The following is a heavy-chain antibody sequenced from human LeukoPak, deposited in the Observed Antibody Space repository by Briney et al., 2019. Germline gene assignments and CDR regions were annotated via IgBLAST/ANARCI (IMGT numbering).Heavy chain of an antibody. J-gene: IGHJ3*02. CDR2: IRSKTDGGTT. CDR1: GFTFSNAW. Sequence: PGGSLRVSCAASGFTFSNAWMTWVRQAPGKGLEWVGRIRSKTDGGTTEYVAPVIGRFTISRDDSKNTLYLQMNSLQTEDTAVYYCSTALSAVYYDILTGYYSAFHIWGQGTMVTVSS. V-gene: IGHV3-15*01. D-gene: IGHD3-9*01. CDR3: STALSAVYYDILTGYYSAFHI.